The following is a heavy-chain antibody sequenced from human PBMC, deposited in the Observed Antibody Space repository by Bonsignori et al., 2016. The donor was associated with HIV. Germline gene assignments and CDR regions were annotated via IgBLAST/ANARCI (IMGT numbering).Heavy chain of an antibody. D-gene: IGHD2-21*02. Sequence: VRQMPGKGLEWMGIIYPGDSDTRYSPSFQGQVTISADKSISTAYLQWSSLKASDTAMYYCARLRLVTYYYYYYMDVWGKGTTVTVSS. CDR3: ARLRLVTYYYYYYMDV. CDR2: IYPGDSDT. V-gene: IGHV5-51*01. J-gene: IGHJ6*03.